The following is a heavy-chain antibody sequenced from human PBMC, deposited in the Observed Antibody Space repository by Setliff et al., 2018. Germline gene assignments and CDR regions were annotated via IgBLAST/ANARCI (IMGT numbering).Heavy chain of an antibody. CDR2: INTNTGNP. Sequence: RASVKVSCKTSGYTFTTYAISWMRQAPGQGLEWMGWINTNTGNPSYAQDFTGRFVFSLDTSVSTAYLQISSLKAEDTAVYYCARASRFGTIVYKGYYYMDVWGKGTTVTVSS. CDR3: ARASRFGTIVYKGYYYMDV. CDR1: GYTFTTYA. J-gene: IGHJ6*03. V-gene: IGHV7-4-1*02. D-gene: IGHD3-10*01.